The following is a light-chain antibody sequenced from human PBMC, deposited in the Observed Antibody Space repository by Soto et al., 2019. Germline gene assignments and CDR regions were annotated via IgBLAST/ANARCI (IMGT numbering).Light chain of an antibody. Sequence: DIVMTQSPLSLPVTPGEPASISCRSSHGLLNSNGYNYLDWYLQKPGQSPQLLIYLGSNRASGVPDRFSGSGSGTDFTLKISRVEAEDVGVYYCMQPLQSWKFGQGTTGDIK. J-gene: IGKJ1*01. CDR3: MQPLQSWK. CDR1: HGLLNSNGYNY. CDR2: LGS. V-gene: IGKV2-28*01.